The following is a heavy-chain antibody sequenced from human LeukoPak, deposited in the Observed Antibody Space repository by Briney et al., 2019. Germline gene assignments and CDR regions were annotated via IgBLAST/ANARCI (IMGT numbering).Heavy chain of an antibody. CDR1: GGSFRGYY. CDR2: INHSGST. V-gene: IGHV4-34*01. CDR3: ARARKGDYDILTGYYYYYMDV. Sequence: SETLSLTCAVYGGSFRGYYWSWIRQPPGKGLEWIGEINHSGSTNYNPSLKSRVTISVDTSKNQFSPKLNSVTAADTAVYYCARARKGDYDILTGYYYYYMDVWGKGTTVTISS. J-gene: IGHJ6*03. D-gene: IGHD3-9*01.